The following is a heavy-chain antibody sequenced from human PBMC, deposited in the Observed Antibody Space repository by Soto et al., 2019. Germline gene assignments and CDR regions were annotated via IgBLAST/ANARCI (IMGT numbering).Heavy chain of an antibody. CDR2: IVVGSGNT. D-gene: IGHD1-26*01. J-gene: IGHJ4*02. CDR1: GFTFTSSA. Sequence: SVKVSCKASGFTFTSSAVQWVRQARGQRLEWIGWIVVGSGNTNYAQKFQERVTITRDMSTSTAYMELSSLRSEDTAVYYCAAMVTSGSYYYFDYWGQGTLVTVSS. V-gene: IGHV1-58*01. CDR3: AAMVTSGSYYYFDY.